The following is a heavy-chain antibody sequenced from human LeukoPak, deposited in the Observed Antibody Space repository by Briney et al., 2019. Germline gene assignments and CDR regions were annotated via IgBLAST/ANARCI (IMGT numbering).Heavy chain of an antibody. J-gene: IGHJ4*02. CDR2: ISAYNGNT. Sequence: ASVTVSCKASGYTFTSYGISWVRQAPGQGLEWMGWISAYNGNTNYAQKLQGRVTMTTDTSTSTAYMELRSLRSDDTAVYYCARDNDYYDSSGYSFWGQGTLVTVSS. CDR3: ARDNDYYDSSGYSF. D-gene: IGHD3-22*01. V-gene: IGHV1-18*01. CDR1: GYTFTSYG.